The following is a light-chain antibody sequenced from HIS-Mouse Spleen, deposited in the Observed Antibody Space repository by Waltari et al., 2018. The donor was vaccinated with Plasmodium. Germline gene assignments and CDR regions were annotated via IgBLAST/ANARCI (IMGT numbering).Light chain of an antibody. CDR2: EDS. Sequence: SSEMTQPPSASASPGQTARITCSGDACPKNYEHWYQQKSGQAPVQVIYEDSKRPPGSPGRFSGSSSGTMATLTISGAQVEDEADYYCYSTDSSGNHRVFGGGTKLTVL. V-gene: IGLV3-10*01. CDR3: YSTDSSGNHRV. J-gene: IGLJ3*02. CDR1: ACPKNY.